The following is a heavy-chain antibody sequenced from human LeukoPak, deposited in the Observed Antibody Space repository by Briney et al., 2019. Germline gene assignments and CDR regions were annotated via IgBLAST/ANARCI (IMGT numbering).Heavy chain of an antibody. CDR3: ARAYGDYYYYYYGMDV. J-gene: IGHJ6*02. CDR1: GYTFTSYD. CDR2: MNPNSGNT. Sequence: ASAKVSCKASGYTFTSYDINWVRQATGQGLEWMGWMNPNSGNTGYAQKFQGRVTMTRNTSISTAYMELSSLRSEDTAVYYCARAYGDYYYYYYGMDVWGQGTTVTVSS. V-gene: IGHV1-8*01. D-gene: IGHD4-17*01.